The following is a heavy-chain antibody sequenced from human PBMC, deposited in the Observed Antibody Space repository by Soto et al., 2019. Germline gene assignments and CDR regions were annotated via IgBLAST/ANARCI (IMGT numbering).Heavy chain of an antibody. D-gene: IGHD1-1*01. Sequence: QVHLVPSGAEVKKPGASVKVSCKGSGYTFTSYGITWVRQAPGQGLEWMGWISAHNGNTDYAQRLQGRVTVTRDTSTSTAYMELRSLRSDDTAVYYCARGRYGDYWGQGALVTVSS. CDR1: GYTFTSYG. J-gene: IGHJ4*02. CDR3: ARGRYGDY. CDR2: ISAHNGNT. V-gene: IGHV1-18*01.